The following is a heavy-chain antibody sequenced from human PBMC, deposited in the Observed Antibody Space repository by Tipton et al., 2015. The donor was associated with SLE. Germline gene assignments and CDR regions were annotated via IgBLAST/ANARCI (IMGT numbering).Heavy chain of an antibody. CDR3: VGGWA. J-gene: IGHJ5*02. D-gene: IGHD6-19*01. CDR1: GGSISSSSYY. CDR2: VSSSSSYT. Sequence: LSLTCTVSGGSISSSSYYWGWIRQPPGKGLEWVSYVSSSSSYTNYADSVKGRFTISRDNAKNSLYLQMNSLRAEDTAVYYCVGGWAWGQGPWSPSPQ. V-gene: IGHV3-11*06.